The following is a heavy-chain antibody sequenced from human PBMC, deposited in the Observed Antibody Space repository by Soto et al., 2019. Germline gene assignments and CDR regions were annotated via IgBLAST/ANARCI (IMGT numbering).Heavy chain of an antibody. Sequence: EVQLLESGGGLVQPGGSLRLSCAASGFTFSSYAMSWVRQAPGKGLEWVSAISGSGGTTYYADSVKGRFTFSRDNSKNTLYLKMNSLRAEDTAVYYCAKPANGWFSAFDIWGQGTMVTVSS. CDR2: ISGSGGTT. J-gene: IGHJ3*02. D-gene: IGHD6-19*01. CDR3: AKPANGWFSAFDI. CDR1: GFTFSSYA. V-gene: IGHV3-23*01.